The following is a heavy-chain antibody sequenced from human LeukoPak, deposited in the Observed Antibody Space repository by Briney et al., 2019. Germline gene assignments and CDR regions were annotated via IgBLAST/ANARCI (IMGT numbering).Heavy chain of an antibody. CDR3: AKDREAYSSIDY. CDR1: GFTFSSYA. D-gene: IGHD6-13*01. V-gene: IGHV3-23*01. Sequence: GGSLRLSCAASGFTFSSYAMSWVRQAPGKGLEWVSAISGSGGSTYYADSVKGRFTISRDNSKNTLYLQMNSLRAEDMAVYYCAKDREAYSSIDYWGQGTLVTVSS. CDR2: ISGSGGST. J-gene: IGHJ4*02.